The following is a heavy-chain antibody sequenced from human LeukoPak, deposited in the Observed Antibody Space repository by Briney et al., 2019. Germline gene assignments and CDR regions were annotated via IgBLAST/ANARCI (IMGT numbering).Heavy chain of an antibody. Sequence: GGSLRLSCAAFGFTFTSYAMSWVRQAPGKGLEWVSVISGGGSSTYYADSVKGRFTISRDNSKNTLYLQMNSLRAEDTAVYYCARDQSGSYYFDYWGQGTLVTVSS. J-gene: IGHJ4*02. D-gene: IGHD1-26*01. CDR2: ISGGGSST. V-gene: IGHV3-23*01. CDR1: GFTFTSYA. CDR3: ARDQSGSYYFDY.